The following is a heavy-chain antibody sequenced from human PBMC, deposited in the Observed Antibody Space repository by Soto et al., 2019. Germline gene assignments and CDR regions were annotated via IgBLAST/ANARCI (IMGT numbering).Heavy chain of an antibody. CDR2: IYYSGST. D-gene: IGHD3-10*01. Sequence: SETLSLTCTVSGGSISSYYWSWIRQPPGKGLEWIGYIYYSGSTNYNPSLKSRVTISVDTSKNQFSLKLSSVTAADTAVYYGAGGEDRVFMPSGYWGQGT. CDR3: AGGEDRVFMPSGY. CDR1: GGSISSYY. J-gene: IGHJ4*02. V-gene: IGHV4-59*01.